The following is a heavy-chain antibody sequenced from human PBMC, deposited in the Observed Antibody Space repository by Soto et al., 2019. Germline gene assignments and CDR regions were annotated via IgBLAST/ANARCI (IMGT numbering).Heavy chain of an antibody. V-gene: IGHV4-31*03. CDR1: GGSTGSGGFY. D-gene: IGHD4-17*01. J-gene: IGHJ4*02. CDR2: IYYTGAA. CDR3: ARADYGDRGLAFDS. Sequence: SETRSLTCTVSGGSTGSGGFYWSWIRQHPGKGLEWIGYIYYTGAAYYSPSLKSRATISVDTSENQFSLNLDSVTAADTAVYYCARADYGDRGLAFDSWGQGTLVTVSS.